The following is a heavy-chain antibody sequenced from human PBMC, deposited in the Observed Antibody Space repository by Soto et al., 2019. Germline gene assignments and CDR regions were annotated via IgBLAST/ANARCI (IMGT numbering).Heavy chain of an antibody. CDR1: GFTFSSYA. Sequence: EVQLLESGGGLVQPGGSLRLSCAASGFTFSSYAMSWVRQAPGKGLEWVSAISGSGGSTYYADSVKGRFTISRDNSKNTLYLQMNSLRAEDTAVYYCAKAGYYYDSSGYPYYFDYWGQGTLVTVSS. CDR2: ISGSGGST. CDR3: AKAGYYYDSSGYPYYFDY. D-gene: IGHD3-22*01. V-gene: IGHV3-23*01. J-gene: IGHJ4*02.